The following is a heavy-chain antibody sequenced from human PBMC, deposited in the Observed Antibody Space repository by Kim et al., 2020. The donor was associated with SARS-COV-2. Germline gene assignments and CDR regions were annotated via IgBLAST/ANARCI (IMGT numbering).Heavy chain of an antibody. Sequence: SETLSLTCTVSGGSISSYYWSWIRQPPGKGLEWIGYIYYSGSTNYNPSLKSRVTISVDTSKNKFSLKLSSVTAADTAVYYCAGTRNSSGWRHYFDYWGQGTLVTVSS. CDR2: IYYSGST. CDR3: AGTRNSSGWRHYFDY. V-gene: IGHV4-59*08. D-gene: IGHD6-19*01. J-gene: IGHJ4*02. CDR1: GGSISSYY.